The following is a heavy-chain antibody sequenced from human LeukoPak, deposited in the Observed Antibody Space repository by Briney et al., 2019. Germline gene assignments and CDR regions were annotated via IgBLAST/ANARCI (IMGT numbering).Heavy chain of an antibody. CDR3: ASNTGTVFDY. CDR1: GGSISSYY. CDR2: IYYSGST. J-gene: IGHJ4*02. V-gene: IGHV4-39*07. D-gene: IGHD7-27*01. Sequence: SETLSLTCTVSGGSISSYYWGWIRQPPGKGLEWIGSIYYSGSTYYNPSLKSRVTISVDTSKNQFSLKLSSVTAADTAVYYCASNTGTVFDYWGQGALVTVSS.